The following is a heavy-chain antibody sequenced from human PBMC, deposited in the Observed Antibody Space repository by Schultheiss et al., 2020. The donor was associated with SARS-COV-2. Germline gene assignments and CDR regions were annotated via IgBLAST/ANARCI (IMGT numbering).Heavy chain of an antibody. D-gene: IGHD3-22*01. V-gene: IGHV4-59*01. J-gene: IGHJ4*02. Sequence: GSLRLSCTVSGGSINTYYWSWIRQPPGKGLEWIGYINYRGNTNYNPSLKSRVTMSVETSKNQFSLRLRSVTAADTAVYFCARDSSGYLGGWGQGTLVTVSS. CDR3: ARDSSGYLGG. CDR2: INYRGNT. CDR1: GGSINTYY.